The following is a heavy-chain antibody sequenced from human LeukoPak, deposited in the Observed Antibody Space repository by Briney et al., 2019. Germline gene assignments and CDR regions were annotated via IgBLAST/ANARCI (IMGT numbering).Heavy chain of an antibody. Sequence: ASGTLSLTCTVSGDSISRSTYYWGWIRQPPVKGLEWIGSIYYSGSTYYNPSLKSRVTISVDTSKNQFSLKLSSVTAADTAVYYCARHIRGAYYDILTGYYQGTNFDYWGQGTLVTVSS. CDR2: IYYSGST. J-gene: IGHJ4*02. D-gene: IGHD3-9*01. V-gene: IGHV4-39*01. CDR3: ARHIRGAYYDILTGYYQGTNFDY. CDR1: GDSISRSTYY.